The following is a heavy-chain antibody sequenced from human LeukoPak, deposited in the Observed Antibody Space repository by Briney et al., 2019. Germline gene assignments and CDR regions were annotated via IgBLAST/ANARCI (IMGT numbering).Heavy chain of an antibody. CDR3: AREGYSSSWSFDY. CDR2: IYYSGST. D-gene: IGHD6-13*01. CDR1: GGSISSYY. Sequence: SETLSLTCTVSGGSISSYYWSWIRQPPGRGLEWIGYIYYSGSTIYNPSLKSRVTISVDTSKNQFSLKLRSVTAADTAVYYCAREGYSSSWSFDYWGQGTLATVSS. V-gene: IGHV4-59*01. J-gene: IGHJ4*02.